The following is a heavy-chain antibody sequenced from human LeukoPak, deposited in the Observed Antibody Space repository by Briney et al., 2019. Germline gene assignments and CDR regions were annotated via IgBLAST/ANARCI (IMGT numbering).Heavy chain of an antibody. J-gene: IGHJ4*02. Sequence: ASVKVSCKASGYTFTGYYMHWVRQAPGQGLEWMGWINPNSGGTNYAQKFQGRVTMTRDTSISTAYMELSRLRSDDTAVYYCARVTGYMIEDYFDYWGQGTLVTVSS. CDR3: ARVTGYMIEDYFDY. V-gene: IGHV1-2*02. D-gene: IGHD3-22*01. CDR1: GYTFTGYY. CDR2: INPNSGGT.